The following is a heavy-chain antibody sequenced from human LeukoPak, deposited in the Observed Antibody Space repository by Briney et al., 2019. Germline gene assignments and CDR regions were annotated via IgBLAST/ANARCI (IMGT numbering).Heavy chain of an antibody. CDR3: ARGSSGSYYTLFDY. D-gene: IGHD1-26*01. CDR2: ISSSGSTI. J-gene: IGHJ4*02. Sequence: GGSLRLSCGASGFTFNSYNMNWVRQAPGKGLEWVSYISSSGSTIYYADSVKGRFTISRDNAKNSLYLQMNSLRAEDTAVYYCARGSSGSYYTLFDYWGQGTLVTVSS. V-gene: IGHV3-48*04. CDR1: GFTFNSYN.